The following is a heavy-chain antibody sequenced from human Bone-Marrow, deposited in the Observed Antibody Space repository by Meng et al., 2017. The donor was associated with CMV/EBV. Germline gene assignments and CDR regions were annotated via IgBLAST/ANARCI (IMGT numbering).Heavy chain of an antibody. CDR1: GDSMSPYY. Sequence: SETLSLTCTVSGDSMSPYYWSWIRQPPGKGLEWIGYIDYSGGTTYNPSLSSRVTISIDTSKNQFSLTLNSVTAADTAVYYCARDDYKTSPSMDVWGQGTTVTASS. D-gene: IGHD4-11*01. CDR3: ARDDYKTSPSMDV. CDR2: IDYSGGT. V-gene: IGHV4-59*12. J-gene: IGHJ6*02.